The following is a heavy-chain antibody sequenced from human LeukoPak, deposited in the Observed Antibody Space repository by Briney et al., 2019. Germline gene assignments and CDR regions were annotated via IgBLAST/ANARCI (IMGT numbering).Heavy chain of an antibody. Sequence: SQTLSLTCAISGDSVSSSSAAWNWIRQSPSRGLEWLGRTYYRSMRYNDYALSLAGRMTINVDTSKNHFSLHLQSVTPEDTAVYFCARERDYRWGSLDCFDIWGQGTMVTVSS. V-gene: IGHV6-1*01. CDR1: GDSVSSSSAA. CDR2: TYYRSMRYN. J-gene: IGHJ3*02. CDR3: ARERDYRWGSLDCFDI. D-gene: IGHD3-16*01.